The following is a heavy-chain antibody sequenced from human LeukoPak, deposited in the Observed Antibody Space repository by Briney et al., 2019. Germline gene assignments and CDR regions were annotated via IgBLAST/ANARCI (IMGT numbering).Heavy chain of an antibody. Sequence: GSLRLSCAASGFTFSSYAMHWVRQAPGKGLEWVAVISYDGSNKYYADSVKGRFTISRDNSKNTLYLQMNSLRAEDTAVYYCARESGDYWGPFDYWGQGTLVTVSS. V-gene: IGHV3-30*04. CDR1: GFTFSSYA. J-gene: IGHJ4*02. CDR3: ARESGDYWGPFDY. D-gene: IGHD4-17*01. CDR2: ISYDGSNK.